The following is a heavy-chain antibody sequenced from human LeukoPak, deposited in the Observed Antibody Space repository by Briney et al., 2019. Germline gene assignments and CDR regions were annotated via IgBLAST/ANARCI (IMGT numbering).Heavy chain of an antibody. Sequence: SETLSLTCAVYGGSFSGYYWSWIRQPSGKGLEWIGEINHSGSTNYNPSLKSRVTISVDTSKNQFSLKLSSVTAADAAVYYCARVSPRIAAAGTPSFTDYWGQGTLVTVSS. V-gene: IGHV4-34*01. CDR2: INHSGST. CDR1: GGSFSGYY. D-gene: IGHD6-13*01. CDR3: ARVSPRIAAAGTPSFTDY. J-gene: IGHJ4*02.